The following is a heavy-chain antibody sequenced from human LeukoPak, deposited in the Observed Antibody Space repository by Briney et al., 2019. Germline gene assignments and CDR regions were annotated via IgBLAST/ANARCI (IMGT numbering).Heavy chain of an antibody. V-gene: IGHV3-48*03. Sequence: GGSLRLSCAASGFTFSAYEVNWVRQDPGKGLEWLSYISGSGDTIYYAESVKGRFTISRDNAKNSLYLQMSSLRAEDTAVYYCVSAYGGLLDYWGQGTLVTVSS. J-gene: IGHJ4*02. CDR2: ISGSGDTI. D-gene: IGHD3-16*01. CDR3: VSAYGGLLDY. CDR1: GFTFSAYE.